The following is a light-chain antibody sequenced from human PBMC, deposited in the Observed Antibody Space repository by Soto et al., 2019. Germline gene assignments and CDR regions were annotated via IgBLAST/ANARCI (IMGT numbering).Light chain of an antibody. CDR2: DAS. CDR1: QSVSSY. J-gene: IGKJ4*01. V-gene: IGKV3-11*01. Sequence: EIVLTQSPATLSLSPGERATLFCSASQSVSSYLAWYQQKPGQAPRLLIYDASNRATGIPARFSGSGSGTDFTRTISSLEHEDFAVYYCQQRSNWPPLTFGGGTKVEIK. CDR3: QQRSNWPPLT.